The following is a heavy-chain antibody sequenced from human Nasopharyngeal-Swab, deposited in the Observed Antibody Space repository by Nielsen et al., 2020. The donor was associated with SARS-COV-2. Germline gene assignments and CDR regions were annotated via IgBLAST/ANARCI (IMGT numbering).Heavy chain of an antibody. D-gene: IGHD2-21*01. CDR3: ARSLSPDCGGDCYYFDY. V-gene: IGHV1-69*01. Sequence: WVRQAPGQGIEWMGGIIPIFGTANYAQKFQGRVTITADESTSTAYMELSSLRSKDTAVYYCARSLSPDCGGDCYYFDYWGQGTLVTVSS. J-gene: IGHJ4*02. CDR2: IIPIFGTA.